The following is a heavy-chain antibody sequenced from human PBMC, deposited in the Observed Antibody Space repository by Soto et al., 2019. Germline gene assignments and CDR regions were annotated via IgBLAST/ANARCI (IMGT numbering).Heavy chain of an antibody. CDR2: ISSSSSYI. CDR1: GFTFSSYS. D-gene: IGHD5-18*01. CDR3: ARDIGGYSYGTSGMDV. V-gene: IGHV3-21*01. J-gene: IGHJ6*02. Sequence: PGGSLRLSCAASGFTFSSYSMNWVRQAPWRWLEWVSSISSSSSYIYYADSVKGRFTISRDNAKNSLYLQMNSLRAEDTAVYYCARDIGGYSYGTSGMDVWGQGTTVTVSS.